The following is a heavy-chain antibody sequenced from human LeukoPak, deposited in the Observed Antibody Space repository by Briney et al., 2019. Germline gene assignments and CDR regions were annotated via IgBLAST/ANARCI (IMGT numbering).Heavy chain of an antibody. CDR1: GFTFSHAW. CDR2: IKSKTYDGTI. V-gene: IGHV3-15*01. Sequence: PGGSLRLSCAASGFTFSHAWMTWLRQAPGKGLEWVGRIKSKTYDGTIDYAAPVKGRFTISRDDSKNTLYLQMNSLKTEDTAVYYCTTGEYWGQGTLVTVSS. CDR3: TTGEY. J-gene: IGHJ4*02.